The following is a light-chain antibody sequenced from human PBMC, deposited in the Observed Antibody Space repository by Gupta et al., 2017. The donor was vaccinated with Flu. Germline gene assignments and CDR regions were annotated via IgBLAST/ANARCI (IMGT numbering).Light chain of an antibody. CDR3: SSDTYRSDYV. CDR1: SSDVGGYNY. V-gene: IGLV2-14*03. CDR2: NVS. J-gene: IGLJ1*01. Sequence: QSALTQPASVSGSPGQSITISCTGTSSDVGGYNYVSWYQQHPGAAPRLLISNVSKRPAGVAGRFSGSKSGDTASLTISGRQAGDEADYYCSSDTYRSDYVFGTGTKVSVL.